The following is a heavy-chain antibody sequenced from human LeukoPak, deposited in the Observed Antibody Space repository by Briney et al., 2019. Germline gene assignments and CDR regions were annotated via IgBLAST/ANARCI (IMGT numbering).Heavy chain of an antibody. D-gene: IGHD3-10*01. CDR3: VKDETYYGSGSYYNGFDY. CDR1: GFTFSSYA. Sequence: PGGSLRLSCSASGFTFSSYAMHWVRQAPGKGLEYVSAISSNGDSTYYADSVKGRFTISRDNSKNTLYLQMSSLRAEDTAVYYCVKDETYYGSGSYYNGFDYWGQGTLVTVSS. CDR2: ISSNGDST. V-gene: IGHV3-64D*06. J-gene: IGHJ4*02.